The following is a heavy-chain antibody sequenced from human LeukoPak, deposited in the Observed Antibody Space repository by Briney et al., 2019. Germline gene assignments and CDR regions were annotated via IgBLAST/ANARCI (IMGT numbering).Heavy chain of an antibody. CDR2: ISYDGSNK. V-gene: IGHV3-30*18. CDR1: GFTLSSFA. J-gene: IGHJ5*02. D-gene: IGHD6-6*01. Sequence: GGSLRLSCTASGFTLSSFAMSWVRQAPGKGLEWVAVISYDGSNKYYADSVKGRFTISRDNSKNTLYLQMNSLRAEDTAVYYCAKDLQLVDPDPWGQGTLVTVSS. CDR3: AKDLQLVDPDP.